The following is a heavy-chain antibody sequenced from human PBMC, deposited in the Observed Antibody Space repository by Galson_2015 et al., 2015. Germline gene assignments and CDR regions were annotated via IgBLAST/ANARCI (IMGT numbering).Heavy chain of an antibody. Sequence: SLRLSCAASGFTFSDYYMSWIRQAPGKGLEWVSYISSSGSTIYYADSVKGRFTISRDNAKNSLYLQMNSLRAEDTAVYYCARDQEPGRYCSGGSCYSAAFDIWGQGTMVTVSP. CDR2: ISSSGSTI. D-gene: IGHD2-15*01. J-gene: IGHJ3*02. CDR1: GFTFSDYY. CDR3: ARDQEPGRYCSGGSCYSAAFDI. V-gene: IGHV3-11*01.